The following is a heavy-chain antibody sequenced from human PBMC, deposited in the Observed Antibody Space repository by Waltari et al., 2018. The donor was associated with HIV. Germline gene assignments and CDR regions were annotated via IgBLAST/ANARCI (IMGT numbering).Heavy chain of an antibody. J-gene: IGHJ4*02. CDR2: IIPIFGTP. D-gene: IGHD6-13*01. CDR1: GRTFSSSA. Sequence: QVQLIQSGAEVKKPGSSVKVSCQASGRTFSSSAISWVRQAPGQGLEWMGGIIPIFGTPNYAQKFQGRVTITADESTSTAYMELSGLRSEDTAVYFCARDGNSSIWYSLWVWGQGTRVTVSS. CDR3: ARDGNSSIWYSLWV. V-gene: IGHV1-69*01.